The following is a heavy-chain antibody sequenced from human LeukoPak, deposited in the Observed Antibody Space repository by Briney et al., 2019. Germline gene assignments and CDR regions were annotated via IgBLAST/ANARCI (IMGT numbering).Heavy chain of an antibody. CDR2: ISSSGDFI. Sequence: GGSLRLSCEASGFTFRSYEMNWVRQAPGMGLEWVSYISSSGDFILYADSVRGRFTISRENAKNSLFLQMNSLRAEDTAIYYCARDNFETDGSYVSDYWGQGTLVTVSS. CDR1: GFTFRSYE. D-gene: IGHD3-10*01. CDR3: ARDNFETDGSYVSDY. J-gene: IGHJ4*02. V-gene: IGHV3-48*03.